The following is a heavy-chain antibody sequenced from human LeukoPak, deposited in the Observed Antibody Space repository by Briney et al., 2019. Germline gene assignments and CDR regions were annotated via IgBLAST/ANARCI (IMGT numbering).Heavy chain of an antibody. CDR1: GFTFSDYY. J-gene: IGHJ4*02. CDR3: ARAAVVTSPLDY. V-gene: IGHV3-11*01. Sequence: GGSLRLPCAASGFTFSDYYMSWIRQAPGKGLEWVSYISTSVNTIYYADSVKGRFTVSRDNAKNSLYLQMNSLRAEDTAVYYCARAAVVTSPLDYWGQGTLVTVSS. CDR2: ISTSVNTI. D-gene: IGHD4-23*01.